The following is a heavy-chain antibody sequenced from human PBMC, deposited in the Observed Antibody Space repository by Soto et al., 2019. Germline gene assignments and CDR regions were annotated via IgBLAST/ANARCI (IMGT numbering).Heavy chain of an antibody. CDR1: GGSINSYY. D-gene: IGHD6-19*01. Sequence: QVQLQESGPGLVKPSETLSLTCTVSGGSINSYYWSWIRQPPGKGLEWIGYVYYSGTNYNPSLKSRVTISADTSKNHFSLKLSSVNAADTAVYFCARARYTTGTLDYWGQGTLVTVSS. J-gene: IGHJ4*02. V-gene: IGHV4-59*01. CDR2: VYYSGT. CDR3: ARARYTTGTLDY.